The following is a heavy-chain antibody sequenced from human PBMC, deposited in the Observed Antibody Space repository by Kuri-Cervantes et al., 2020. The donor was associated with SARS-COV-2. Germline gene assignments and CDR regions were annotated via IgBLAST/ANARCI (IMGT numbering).Heavy chain of an antibody. D-gene: IGHD5-18*01. CDR1: GFTFRHYT. CDR2: INWDGTTT. J-gene: IGHJ3*02. Sequence: GGSLRLSCATSGFTFRHYTMQWVRQAPGKDLEWVSLINWDGTTTFYADSVKGRFSISRDNSKDSLYLQMDSLKIDDTALYYCAKGDWGYSNGFGAFDIWGQGTVVTVSS. V-gene: IGHV3-43*01. CDR3: AKGDWGYSNGFGAFDI.